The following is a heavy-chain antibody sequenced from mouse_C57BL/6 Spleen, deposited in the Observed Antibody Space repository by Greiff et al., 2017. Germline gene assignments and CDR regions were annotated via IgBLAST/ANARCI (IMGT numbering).Heavy chain of an antibody. J-gene: IGHJ4*01. CDR1: GYTFTSYW. V-gene: IGHV1-50*01. Sequence: QVQLKQSGAELVKPGASVKLSCKASGYTFTSYWMQWVKQRPGQGLEWIGEIDPSDSYTNYNQKFKGKATLTVDTSSSTTYMQLSSLTSEDSAVYYCASTSSGLDYYAMDYWGQGTSVTVSS. D-gene: IGHD3-2*02. CDR2: IDPSDSYT. CDR3: ASTSSGLDYYAMDY.